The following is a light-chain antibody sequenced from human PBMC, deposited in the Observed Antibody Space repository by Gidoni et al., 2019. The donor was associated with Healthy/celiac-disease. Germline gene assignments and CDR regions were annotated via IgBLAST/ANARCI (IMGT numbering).Light chain of an antibody. CDR2: AAS. V-gene: IGKV1-39*01. CDR1: QSISSY. Sequence: DIQMTQSPSSLSASVGDRVTITCRASQSISSYLNWYQQKPGKAPKLLIYAASSLQSGVPSRFSGSGSGTDFTLQPEDFATYYCQQSYSTPWTFXXXTKVEIK. J-gene: IGKJ1*01. CDR3: QQSYSTPWT.